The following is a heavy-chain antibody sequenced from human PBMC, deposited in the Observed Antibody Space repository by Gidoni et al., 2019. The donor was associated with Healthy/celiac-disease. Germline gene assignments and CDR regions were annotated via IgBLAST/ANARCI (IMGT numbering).Heavy chain of an antibody. CDR1: GFTFRSYA. V-gene: IGHV3-30-3*01. Sequence: QVQLVESGGSVVQPGRSLRLSCAASGFTFRSYAMHWVRQAPGKGLEWVAVISYDGSNKYDADSVKGRFTISRDNSKNTLYLQMNSLRAEDTAVYYCARPPVRYDSSGYYYPPPGDYWGQGTLVTVSS. D-gene: IGHD3-22*01. J-gene: IGHJ4*02. CDR3: ARPPVRYDSSGYYYPPPGDY. CDR2: ISYDGSNK.